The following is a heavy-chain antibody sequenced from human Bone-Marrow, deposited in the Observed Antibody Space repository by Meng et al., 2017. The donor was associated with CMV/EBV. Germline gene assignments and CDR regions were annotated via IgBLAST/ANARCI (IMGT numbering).Heavy chain of an antibody. CDR1: GYTFTSYD. V-gene: IGHV1-8*01. Sequence: ASVKVSCKASGYTFTSYDFNWVRQATGQGLEWMGWMNPNSGNTGYAQKFQGRVTMTRNTSISTAYMELSSLRSEDTAVYYCARDRIRRNGFLEWFHTYNWFDPWGQGTLVTVSS. J-gene: IGHJ5*02. CDR2: MNPNSGNT. CDR3: ARDRIRRNGFLEWFHTYNWFDP. D-gene: IGHD3-3*01.